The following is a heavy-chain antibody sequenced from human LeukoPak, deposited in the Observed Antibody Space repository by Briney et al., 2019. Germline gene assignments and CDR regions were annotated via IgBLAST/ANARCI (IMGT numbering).Heavy chain of an antibody. J-gene: IGHJ6*03. V-gene: IGHV4-59*01. CDR1: GGSISSYY. CDR3: ARDWVEYSSSWYYYYMDV. Sequence: PSETLSLTCIVSGGSISSYYWSWILQPPGNGLEWIGYIYYSGSTNYNPSLKSRVTISVDTSKNQFSLKLSSVTAADTAVYYCARDWVEYSSSWYYYYMDVWGKGTTVTVSS. CDR2: IYYSGST. D-gene: IGHD6-6*01.